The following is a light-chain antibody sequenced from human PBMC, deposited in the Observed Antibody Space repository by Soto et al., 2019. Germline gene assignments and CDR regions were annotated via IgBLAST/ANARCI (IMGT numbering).Light chain of an antibody. V-gene: IGKV3-15*01. CDR3: QQLNYWPRIT. Sequence: DILMTQSRGTLYLSQGERATVACRASQSVGTNLAWYQQRPGQAPRLLVYGASTRASGIPPRFSGSGSGTDFTLTISSLQSEDFAVYYCQQLNYWPRITFGQGTRLEIK. J-gene: IGKJ5*01. CDR2: GAS. CDR1: QSVGTN.